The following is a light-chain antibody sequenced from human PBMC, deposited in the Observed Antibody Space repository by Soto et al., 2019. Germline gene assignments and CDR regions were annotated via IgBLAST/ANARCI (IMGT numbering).Light chain of an antibody. CDR3: QHFGGSPPRYT. CDR2: GSS. Sequence: EIVLTQSPGTLSLSPGDRVTLSCRASQTVNTDFVAWYQQKPGQAPSLLIFGSSKRATDIPDRFSGSGSGTDLTLTISRLDPEDFAVYHCQHFGGSPPRYTFGEGTKLEIK. CDR1: QTVNTDF. J-gene: IGKJ2*01. V-gene: IGKV3-20*01.